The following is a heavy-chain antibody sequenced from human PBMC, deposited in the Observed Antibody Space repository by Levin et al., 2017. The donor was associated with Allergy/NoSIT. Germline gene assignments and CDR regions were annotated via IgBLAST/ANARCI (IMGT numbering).Heavy chain of an antibody. V-gene: IGHV4-34*01. CDR3: ARLWVGEIVTGKYYYYGLDI. J-gene: IGHJ6*02. CDR2: INHAGIT. Sequence: PSETLSLTCAIYGGTFRGYYWTWIRQPPGKGLEWIGEINHAGITKYNPSLKSRATISLDTSSNQFSLNLSSVTAADTAVYYCARLWVGEIVTGKYYYYGLDIWGQGTTVTVSS. CDR1: GGTFRGYY. D-gene: IGHD3-10*01.